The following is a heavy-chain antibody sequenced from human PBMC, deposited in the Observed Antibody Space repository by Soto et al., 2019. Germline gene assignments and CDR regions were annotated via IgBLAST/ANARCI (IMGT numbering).Heavy chain of an antibody. Sequence: TSVKVSCEACGDSYTSYAMHWVRQAPGQGLEWMGWITTYNGNTEYAQKFQGRVTMTTDASTSTAYMELGSLRSDDTAIYYCARALTGYGMDVWGQGTTVTVSS. V-gene: IGHV1-18*01. CDR2: ITTYNGNT. CDR1: GDSYTSYA. CDR3: ARALTGYGMDV. J-gene: IGHJ6*02.